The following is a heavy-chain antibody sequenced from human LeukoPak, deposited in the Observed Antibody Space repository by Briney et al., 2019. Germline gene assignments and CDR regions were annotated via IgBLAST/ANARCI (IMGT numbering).Heavy chain of an antibody. CDR1: GFTFRTYA. D-gene: IGHD3-22*01. CDR2: ISGNGRNT. CDR3: ARDSPRPPTYYYDSSDF. V-gene: IGHV3-23*01. J-gene: IGHJ4*02. Sequence: GGSLRLSCAASGFTFRTYAMSWVRQAPGKGLEWVSAISGNGRNTYYADSVKGRFTISRDNSNNTLYLKMNSLRVEDTAVYYCARDSPRPPTYYYDSSDFWGQGTLVTVSS.